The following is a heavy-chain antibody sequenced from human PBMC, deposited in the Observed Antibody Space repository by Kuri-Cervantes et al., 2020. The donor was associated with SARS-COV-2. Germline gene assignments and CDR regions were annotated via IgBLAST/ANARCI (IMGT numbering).Heavy chain of an antibody. V-gene: IGHV1-2*02. CDR2: INPKTGGA. J-gene: IGHJ3*02. D-gene: IGHD3-22*01. CDR1: GYTFTRYG. CDR3: VRFRYYDSSRNASDI. Sequence: ASVKVSCKASGYTFTRYGITWVRQAPGQGLEWMGWINPKTGGAKYAQKFQGRVTMTRDTSISTAYMELSRLRSDDTAVYYCVRFRYYDSSRNASDIWGQGTLVTVSS.